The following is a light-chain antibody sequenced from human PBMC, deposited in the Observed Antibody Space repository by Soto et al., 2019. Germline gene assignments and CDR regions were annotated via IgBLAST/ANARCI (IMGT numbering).Light chain of an antibody. J-gene: IGKJ1*01. CDR1: QSVSNSF. CDR2: GAT. Sequence: DIVCTQSPGTLSLSPGERATLSCRASQSVSNSFLAWYQQKPGQAPRLLMYGATSRATGIPDRFSGSGSGTDFTLTISRLEPEDFAVYSCQQYGSTPMTFGQGTKVDIK. CDR3: QQYGSTPMT. V-gene: IGKV3-20*01.